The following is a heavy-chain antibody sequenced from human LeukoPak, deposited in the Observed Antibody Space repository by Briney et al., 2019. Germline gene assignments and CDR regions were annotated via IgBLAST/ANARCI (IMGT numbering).Heavy chain of an antibody. D-gene: IGHD3-3*01. CDR1: GGSISSSTYY. J-gene: IGHJ6*04. CDR2: VYYNGDT. Sequence: PSETLSLTCTVSGGSISSSTYYWGWIRQPPGKGLEWIGSVYYNGDTYYDPSLRSRVTISIDTSKNQFSLKLNSVTAADTAIYYCARHVAYYDFADVWGKGTTVTASS. V-gene: IGHV4-39*01. CDR3: ARHVAYYDFADV.